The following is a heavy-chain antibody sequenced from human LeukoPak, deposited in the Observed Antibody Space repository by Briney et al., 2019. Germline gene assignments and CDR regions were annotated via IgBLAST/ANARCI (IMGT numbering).Heavy chain of an antibody. J-gene: IGHJ4*02. CDR1: GFTFSSYW. CDR2: IKQDGSEQ. CDR3: ARNSGWSVDY. D-gene: IGHD6-19*01. Sequence: GSLRLSCAASGFTFSSYWMSWVRQTPGKGLEWVANIKQDGSEQYYVDSMTGRFTVSRDNAKNSLSLQLNSLSADDTAVYYCARNSGWSVDYWGQGALVTVSS. V-gene: IGHV3-7*01.